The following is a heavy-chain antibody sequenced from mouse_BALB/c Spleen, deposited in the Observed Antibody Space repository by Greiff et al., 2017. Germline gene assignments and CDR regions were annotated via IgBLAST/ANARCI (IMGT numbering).Heavy chain of an antibody. D-gene: IGHD2-3*01. CDR3: ARDGYYDYFDY. V-gene: IGHV5-6-5*01. Sequence: EVKLVESGGGSVKPGGSLKLSCAASGFTFSSYAMSWVRQTPEKRLEWVASISSGGSTYYPDSVKGRFTISRDNARNILYLQMSSLRSEDTAMYYCARDGYYDYFDYWGQGTTLTVSS. CDR1: GFTFSSYA. CDR2: ISSGGST. J-gene: IGHJ2*01.